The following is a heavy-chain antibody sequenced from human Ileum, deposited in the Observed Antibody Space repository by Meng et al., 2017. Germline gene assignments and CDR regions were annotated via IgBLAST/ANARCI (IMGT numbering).Heavy chain of an antibody. CDR1: GFTFSSYA. Sequence: GESLKISCAASGFTFSSYAMSWVRQAPGKGLEWVSSLSSSGATIYYADSVKGRFTISRDNSRNLVYVQMNNLRAEDTAIYCCTKDAKNVIAGDVFDIWGQGTMVTVSS. V-gene: IGHV3-23*01. CDR2: LSSSGATI. CDR3: TKDAKNVIAGDVFDI. D-gene: IGHD2-21*01. J-gene: IGHJ3*02.